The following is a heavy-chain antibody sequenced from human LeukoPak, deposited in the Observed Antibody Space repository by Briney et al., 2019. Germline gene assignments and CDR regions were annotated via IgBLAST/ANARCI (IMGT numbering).Heavy chain of an antibody. CDR1: GYTFTTYV. J-gene: IGHJ4*02. D-gene: IGHD4/OR15-4a*01. Sequence: GASVKVSCKASGYTFTTYVIHWVRQAPGQTPEWLGWISAANGYAKSSQEFQGRITITRDTSTSTAYMELRSLRSDDTAVYYCASSPYGGYVYYWGQGTLVTVSS. CDR2: ISAANGYA. CDR3: ASSPYGGYVYY. V-gene: IGHV1-3*01.